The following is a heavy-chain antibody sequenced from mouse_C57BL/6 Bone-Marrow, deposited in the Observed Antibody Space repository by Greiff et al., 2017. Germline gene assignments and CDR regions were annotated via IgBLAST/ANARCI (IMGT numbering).Heavy chain of an antibody. CDR2: IWWDDDK. CDR1: GFSLSTFGMG. Sequence: QVTLKVSGPGILQPSQTLSLSCSFSGFSLSTFGMGVGWIRQPSGKGLEWLAHIWWDDDKYYNPALKSRLTISKDTSKHLVFLKIANVGTADTSTYYCARPQLTGTSWFAYWGQGTLVTVSA. J-gene: IGHJ3*01. D-gene: IGHD4-1*01. V-gene: IGHV8-8*01. CDR3: ARPQLTGTSWFAY.